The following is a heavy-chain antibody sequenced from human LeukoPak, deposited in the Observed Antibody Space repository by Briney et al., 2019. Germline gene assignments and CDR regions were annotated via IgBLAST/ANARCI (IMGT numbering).Heavy chain of an antibody. Sequence: PSETLSLTCTVSGGSISSSSYYWGWIRQPPGKGLEWIGSIYYSGSTYYNPSLKSRVTISVDTSKNQFSLKLSSVTAADTAVYYCARRKFSSGWYWGQGTLVTVSS. J-gene: IGHJ4*02. D-gene: IGHD6-19*01. V-gene: IGHV4-39*01. CDR2: IYYSGST. CDR3: ARRKFSSGWY. CDR1: GGSISSSSYY.